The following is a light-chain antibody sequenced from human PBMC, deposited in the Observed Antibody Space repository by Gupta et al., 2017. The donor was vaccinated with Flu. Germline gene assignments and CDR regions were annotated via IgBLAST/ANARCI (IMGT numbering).Light chain of an antibody. J-gene: IGLJ2*01. CDR2: GVP. CDR3: SSFTTNTVI. CDR1: HPEVGTYNR. Sequence: GTHPEVGTYNRGSRFPPSPGTAPQLHIFGVPYPPSRVPDCLSGSKSGNTASLTISGLQAEDEADYYCSSFTTNTVIFGGGTKLTVL. V-gene: IGLV2-18*02.